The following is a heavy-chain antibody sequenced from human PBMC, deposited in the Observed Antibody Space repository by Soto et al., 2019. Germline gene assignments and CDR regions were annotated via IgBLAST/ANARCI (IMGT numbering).Heavy chain of an antibody. Sequence: SETLSLTCAVSGGSIDSGAFSLSWIRQPPGKGLEWIGYVTHSGTAYSIPSLNGRLTLSVDSSQTQFSLKLTSVTAADTGVYYCASHPLNWSDADSWGQGVLVTVSS. CDR2: VTHSGTA. J-gene: IGHJ4*02. D-gene: IGHD1-1*01. CDR1: GGSIDSGAFS. V-gene: IGHV4-30-2*01. CDR3: ASHPLNWSDADS.